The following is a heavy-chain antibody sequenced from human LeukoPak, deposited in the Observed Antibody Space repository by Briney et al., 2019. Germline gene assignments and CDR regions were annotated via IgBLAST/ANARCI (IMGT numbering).Heavy chain of an antibody. V-gene: IGHV4-59*11. D-gene: IGHD6-13*01. J-gene: IGHJ4*02. CDR2: IYYNGST. CDR1: GGSISSHY. Sequence: SETLSLTCTVSGGSISSHYWSWIRQPPGKGLEWIGYIYYNGSTNYNPSLKSRVTISVDTSKNQFSLKLSSVTAADTAVYYCARSQGSSSWYPGDYWGQGTLVTVSS. CDR3: ARSQGSSSWYPGDY.